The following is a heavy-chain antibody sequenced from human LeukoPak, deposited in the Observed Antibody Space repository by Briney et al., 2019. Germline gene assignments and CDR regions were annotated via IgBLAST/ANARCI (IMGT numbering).Heavy chain of an antibody. CDR3: AKDGQLGGSSWFTLYFDS. CDR2: ISYDERNT. CDR1: RFSFRSYD. J-gene: IGHJ4*02. Sequence: GGSLRLSCAASRFSFRSYDMHWVRQAPGKGLEWMAVISYDERNTYYTDSVKGRFTISRDNSKNTLYLQMNSLRPEDTAVYYCAKDGQLGGSSWFTLYFDSWGQGTLVTVSS. V-gene: IGHV3-30*18. D-gene: IGHD6-13*01.